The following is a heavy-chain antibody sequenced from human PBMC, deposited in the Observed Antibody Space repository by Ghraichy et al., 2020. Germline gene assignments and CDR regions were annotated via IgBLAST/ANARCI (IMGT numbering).Heavy chain of an antibody. D-gene: IGHD3-3*01. J-gene: IGHJ4*02. V-gene: IGHV3-7*02. Sequence: GGSLRLSCAASGFTFSTSWMSWVRQAPGKGLEWVANIKPDGTEKYYVDSVKGRFTISRDNAKNSLYLQMNNLRAEDTAMYFCARGPYQFDVSGYYRMDSWGQGTLVTVSS. CDR2: IKPDGTEK. CDR3: ARGPYQFDVSGYYRMDS. CDR1: GFTFSTSW.